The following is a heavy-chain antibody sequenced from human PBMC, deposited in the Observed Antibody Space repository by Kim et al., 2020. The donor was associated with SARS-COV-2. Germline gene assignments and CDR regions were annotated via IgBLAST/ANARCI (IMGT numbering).Heavy chain of an antibody. V-gene: IGHV3-48*02. J-gene: IGHJ3*02. D-gene: IGHD3-16*01. CDR1: GFTFSAYD. Sequence: GGSLRLSCATSGFTFSAYDMNWVRRAPGKGLEWLSFITKSSTTIYYANSVKGRFTISRDNAKNSLYLQMNSLRDEDTALYYCVRDRMGGAFDIWGQGTMVTGSS. CDR3: VRDRMGGAFDI. CDR2: ITKSSTTI.